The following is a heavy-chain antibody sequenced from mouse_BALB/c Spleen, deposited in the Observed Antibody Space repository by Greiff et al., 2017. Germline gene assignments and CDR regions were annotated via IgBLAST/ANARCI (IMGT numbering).Heavy chain of an antibody. D-gene: IGHD1-1*01. CDR2: ISSGSSTI. Sequence: EVKLMESGGGLVQPGGSRKLSCAASGFTFSSFGMHWVRQAPEKGLEWVAYISSGSSTIYYADTVKGRFTISKDNPKNTLYLQMTSLRSEYTAMYYCARSYCYGSRHWDMDVWGAGTTVTVSS. CDR1: GFTFSSFG. J-gene: IGHJ1*01. CDR3: ARSYCYGSRHWDMDV. V-gene: IGHV5-17*02.